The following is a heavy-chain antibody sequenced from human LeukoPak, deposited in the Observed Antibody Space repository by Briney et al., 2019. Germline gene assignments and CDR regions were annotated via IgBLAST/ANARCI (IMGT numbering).Heavy chain of an antibody. CDR1: GFTFSSYE. D-gene: IGHD3-3*01. V-gene: IGHV3-48*03. CDR2: ISSSGSTI. CDR3: ARTYYDFWSGYFHTQKSGAFDI. Sequence: GGSLRLSCAASGFTFSSYEMNWVRQAPGKGLEWVSYISSSGSTIYYADSVKGRFTISRDNAKNSLYLQMNSLRAEDTAVYYCARTYYDFWSGYFHTQKSGAFDIWGQGTMATVSS. J-gene: IGHJ3*02.